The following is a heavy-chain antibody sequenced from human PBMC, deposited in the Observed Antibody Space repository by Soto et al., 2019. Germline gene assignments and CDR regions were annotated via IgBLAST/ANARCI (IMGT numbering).Heavy chain of an antibody. CDR1: GFIFDDYG. CDR2: IKWSGGET. V-gene: IGHV3-20*04. J-gene: IGHJ4*02. CDR3: ARNRMGGGYYFSY. Sequence: DVQLVESGGDMVRPGASLRLSCAASGFIFDDYGMNWVRQTPDKGLEWVAFIKWSGGETRYGDSMKGRFTVSRDNAKNSQYLQRDSRTGEDTALHYWARNRMGGGYYFSYWGRGTRVTVSP.